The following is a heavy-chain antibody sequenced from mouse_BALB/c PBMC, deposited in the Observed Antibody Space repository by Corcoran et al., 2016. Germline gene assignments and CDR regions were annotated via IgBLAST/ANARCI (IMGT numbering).Heavy chain of an antibody. J-gene: IGHJ3*01. V-gene: IGHV9-3-1*01. D-gene: IGHD1-1*01. CDR1: GYTFTTYG. CDR3: AISDGSSWFAY. Sequence: QIQLVQSGPELKKPGETVKISCKDSGYTFTTYGMNWVKQAPGKGLKWMGWINTYTGEPTYADDFKGRFAFSLENSASTAYLQINNLKNEDTATYFCAISDGSSWFAYWGQGTLVTVSS. CDR2: INTYTGEP.